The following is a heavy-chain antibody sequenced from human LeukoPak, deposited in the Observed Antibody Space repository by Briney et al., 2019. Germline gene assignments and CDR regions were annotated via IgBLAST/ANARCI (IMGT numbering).Heavy chain of an antibody. CDR1: GYSFTSFW. J-gene: IGHJ4*02. V-gene: IGHV5-51*01. D-gene: IGHD3-22*01. Sequence: GESLKISCKGSGYSFTSFWICCVRQMPGKGLEWMGGIYPGDSDTRYSPSFQGQVTISADTSINTAYLQWSSLKASDTAMYYCARSTDSSGYYDLWDYWGQGTLVTVSS. CDR2: IYPGDSDT. CDR3: ARSTDSSGYYDLWDY.